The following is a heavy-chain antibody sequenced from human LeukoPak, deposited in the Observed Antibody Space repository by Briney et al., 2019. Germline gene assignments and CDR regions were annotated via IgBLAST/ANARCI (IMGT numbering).Heavy chain of an antibody. V-gene: IGHV1-18*01. D-gene: IGHD1-26*01. CDR2: ISAYNGNT. CDR3: ARVRALLPLVDY. Sequence: ASVKVSCKASGYTFTSYGISWVRQAPGQGLEWMGWISAYNGNTNYAQKLQGRVTMTTDTSTSTAYTELRSLRSDDTAVYYCARVRALLPLVDYWGQGTLVTVSS. CDR1: GYTFTSYG. J-gene: IGHJ4*02.